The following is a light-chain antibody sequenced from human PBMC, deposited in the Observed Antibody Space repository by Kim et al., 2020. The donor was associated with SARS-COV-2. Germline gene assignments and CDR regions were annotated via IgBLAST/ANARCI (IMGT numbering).Light chain of an antibody. CDR3: QQYNTYPWT. J-gene: IGKJ1*01. V-gene: IGKV1-16*02. CDR1: QDVTNS. CDR2: SAS. Sequence: DIRMTQSPSSLSASVGDRVTITCRTSQDVTNSLVWIQQKPGRAPKSLLYSASRLQSGVPSKFSGSGSGTDFTLTITGLQPDDFATYYCQQYNTYPWTFGQGTKVEVK.